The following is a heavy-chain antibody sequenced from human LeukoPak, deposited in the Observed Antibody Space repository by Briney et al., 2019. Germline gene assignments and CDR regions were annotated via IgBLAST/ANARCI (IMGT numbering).Heavy chain of an antibody. CDR3: ARGATRRSSGAFDI. V-gene: IGHV3-48*03. CDR2: ISSSGSII. D-gene: IGHD6-6*01. J-gene: IGHJ3*02. Sequence: GGSLRLSCAASAFTFSSYALNWGRQGPGQGLQWISYISSSGSIIIYADSVKGRFTISRDNAKNSLYLQMNSLRAEDTAVYYCARGATRRSSGAFDIWGQGTMVTVSS. CDR1: AFTFSSYA.